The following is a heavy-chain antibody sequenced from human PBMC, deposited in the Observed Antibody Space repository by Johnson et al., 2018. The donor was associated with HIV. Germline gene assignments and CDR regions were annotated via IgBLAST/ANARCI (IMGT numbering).Heavy chain of an antibody. CDR3: ARVEGGSSSNAFDI. J-gene: IGHJ3*02. CDR2: ISYDGSNK. Sequence: QVQLVESGGGVVQPGRSLRLSCAASGFTFSSYAMHWVRQAPGKGLEWVAVISYDGSNKYYADSVKGRFTISSDNSKNTLYLQMNSLRAEDTAVYYCARVEGGSSSNAFDIWGQGTMVTVSS. D-gene: IGHD6-13*01. V-gene: IGHV3-30-3*01. CDR1: GFTFSSYA.